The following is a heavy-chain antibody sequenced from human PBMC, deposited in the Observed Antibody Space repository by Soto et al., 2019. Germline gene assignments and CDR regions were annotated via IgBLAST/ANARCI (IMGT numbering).Heavy chain of an antibody. CDR3: ARDXKVDTDMGGYYYYTMDI. CDR2: IYYSGST. CDR1: RGTLNRGTYY. Sequence: SLTLPRTCTLCRGTLNRGTYYLSWSQQPPGKGPQRIGRIYYSGSTDQHPSLKSRVSMSVDTAKNQFSLKLSSVTAADAAIYFCARDXKVDTDMGGYYYYTMDIWDQGTTVTVSS. V-gene: IGHV4-61*01. J-gene: IGHJ6*02. D-gene: IGHD5-18*01.